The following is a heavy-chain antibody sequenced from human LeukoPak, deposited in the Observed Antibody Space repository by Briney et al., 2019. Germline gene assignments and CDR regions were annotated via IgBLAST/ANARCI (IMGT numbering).Heavy chain of an antibody. J-gene: IGHJ4*02. CDR2: ISYDGSNK. CDR1: GFTFSSYA. D-gene: IGHD4-17*01. CDR3: ASHDYGDYDGY. V-gene: IGHV3-30-3*01. Sequence: GGSLRLSCAASGFTFSSYAMHWVRQAPGKGLEWVAVISYDGSNKYYADSVKGRFTISRDNSKNTLYLQMNSLRAEDMAVYYCASHDYGDYDGYWGQGTLVTVSS.